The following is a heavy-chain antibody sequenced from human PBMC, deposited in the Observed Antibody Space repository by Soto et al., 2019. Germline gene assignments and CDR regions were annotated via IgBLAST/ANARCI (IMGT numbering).Heavy chain of an antibody. J-gene: IGHJ4*02. D-gene: IGHD2-15*01. CDR3: ARDERYCTGGSCYSDFYFHF. V-gene: IGHV1-18*04. CDR2: ISLQNGDT. CDR1: GFTFTTYG. Sequence: LVQSGAEVKKPGASVKVSCKASGFTFTTYGISWMRQAPGQGPEWMGWISLQNGDTKFAQKFQGRVTMTTDSSTNTAHLELRNLRSDDTAVYYCARDERYCTGGSCYSDFYFHFLGQGTLVTVSS.